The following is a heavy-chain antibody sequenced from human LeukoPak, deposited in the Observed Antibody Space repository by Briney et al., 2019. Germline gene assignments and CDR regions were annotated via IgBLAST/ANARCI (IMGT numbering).Heavy chain of an antibody. D-gene: IGHD2-15*01. J-gene: IGHJ6*02. Sequence: GESLKISCKGSGYSFTSYWIGWVRQMPGKGLEWMGIIYPGDSDTRYSPSFQGQVTISAGKSISTAYLQWSSLKASDTAMYYCARFIDGYCSGGSCYYEGMDVWGQGTTVTVSS. CDR3: ARFIDGYCSGGSCYYEGMDV. CDR2: IYPGDSDT. V-gene: IGHV5-51*01. CDR1: GYSFTSYW.